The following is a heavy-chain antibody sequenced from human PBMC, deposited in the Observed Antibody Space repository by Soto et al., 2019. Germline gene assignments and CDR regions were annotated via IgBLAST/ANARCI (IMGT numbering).Heavy chain of an antibody. V-gene: IGHV1-46*03. CDR3: ARGGHIAVVTASFDY. J-gene: IGHJ4*02. D-gene: IGHD2-21*02. CDR1: GYTFTGYY. CDR2: IHPSGGGT. Sequence: ASVKVSCKASGYTFTGYYMHWVRQAPGQALEWMGVIHPSGGGTTYAQKFLGRVTVTRDTSTTTVFMELSSLRSDDTAVYYCARGGHIAVVTASFDYWGQGTLVPGS.